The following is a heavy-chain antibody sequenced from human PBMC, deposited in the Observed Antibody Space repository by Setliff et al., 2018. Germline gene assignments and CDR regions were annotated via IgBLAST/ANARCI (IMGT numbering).Heavy chain of an antibody. V-gene: IGHV3-48*01. D-gene: IGHD1-1*01. J-gene: IGHJ4*02. CDR3: VRDGGNSGMIDY. Sequence: PGESLTISCAASGFTFSSYNMDWVRQAPGKGLEWVSYINSRSSTIFYADSVKGRFTISRDNAKNSLYLQMNGLRAEDTAVYYCVRDGGNSGMIDYWGQGTPVTVSS. CDR1: GFTFSSYN. CDR2: INSRSSTI.